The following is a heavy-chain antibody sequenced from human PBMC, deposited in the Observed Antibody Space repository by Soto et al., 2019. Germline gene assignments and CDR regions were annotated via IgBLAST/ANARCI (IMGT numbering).Heavy chain of an antibody. V-gene: IGHV3-30*03. J-gene: IGHJ4*02. D-gene: IGHD3-10*02. Sequence: QVQLVESGGGVVPPGRSLRLSCEGSGFIFSNNGMHWVRQAPGKGLEWVAFMSYDGSAKFLADSVKGRFTISRDNSKSTLFLHMSSLRAEDTAMYYCAIVRVADSPLDHWGQGTLVTVSS. CDR1: GFIFSNNG. CDR3: AIVRVADSPLDH. CDR2: MSYDGSAK.